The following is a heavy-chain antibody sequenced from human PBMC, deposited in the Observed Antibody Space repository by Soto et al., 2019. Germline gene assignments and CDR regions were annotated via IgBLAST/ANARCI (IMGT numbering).Heavy chain of an antibody. J-gene: IGHJ5*02. CDR3: ARHAEYNNPPVGYNNWFDP. CDR2: IYYSGST. Sequence: SETLSLTCTVSGGSISSSSYYWGWIRQPPGKGLEWIGSIYYSGSTYYNPSLKSRVTISVDTSKNQFSLKLSSVTAADTAVYYCARHAEYNNPPVGYNNWFDPWGQGTLVTVSS. V-gene: IGHV4-39*01. CDR1: GGSISSSSYY. D-gene: IGHD3-22*01.